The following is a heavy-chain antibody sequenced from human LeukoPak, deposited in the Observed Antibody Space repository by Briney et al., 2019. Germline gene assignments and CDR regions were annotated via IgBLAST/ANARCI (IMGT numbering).Heavy chain of an antibody. V-gene: IGHV4-4*02. CDR2: IYHSGST. CDR1: GGSISSSNW. D-gene: IGHD5-18*01. Sequence: PSGTLSLTCAVSGGSISSSNWWSWVRQPPGKGLAWIGEIYHSGSTNYNPSLKSRVTISVDKSKNQFSLKLSSVTAADTAVYYCARGVSYGRYYYYGMGVWGQGTTVTVSS. J-gene: IGHJ6*02. CDR3: ARGVSYGRYYYYGMGV.